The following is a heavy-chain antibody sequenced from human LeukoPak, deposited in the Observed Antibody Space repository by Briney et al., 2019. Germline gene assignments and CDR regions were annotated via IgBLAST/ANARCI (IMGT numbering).Heavy chain of an antibody. J-gene: IGHJ3*02. CDR3: TTDPISPEDGTDAFDI. CDR2: IKSKTDGGTT. Sequence: GGSLRLSCAASGFTFSNAWMSWVRQAPGKGLEWVGRIKSKTDGGTTDYAAPVKGRFTISRDDSKNTLYLQMNSLKTEDTAVYYCTTDPISPEDGTDAFDIWGQGTMVTVSS. D-gene: IGHD1-1*01. V-gene: IGHV3-15*01. CDR1: GFTFSNAW.